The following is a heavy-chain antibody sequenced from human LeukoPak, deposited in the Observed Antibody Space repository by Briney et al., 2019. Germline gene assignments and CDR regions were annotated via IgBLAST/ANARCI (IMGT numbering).Heavy chain of an antibody. V-gene: IGHV3-15*07. D-gene: IGHD3-22*01. CDR2: IKSKTDGGTT. CDR1: GFTFSNAW. J-gene: IGHJ6*04. CDR3: TTGLINYYDSSGYPGDYYYGMDV. Sequence: GGSLRLSCAASGFTFSNAWMNWVRQAPGKGLEWVGRIKSKTDGGTTDYAAPVKGRFTISRDDSKNTLYLQMNSLKTEDTAVYYCTTGLINYYDSSGYPGDYYYGMDVWGKGTTVTVSS.